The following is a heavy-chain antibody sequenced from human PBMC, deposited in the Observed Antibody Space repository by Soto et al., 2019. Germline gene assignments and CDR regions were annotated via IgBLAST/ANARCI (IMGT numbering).Heavy chain of an antibody. D-gene: IGHD3-10*01. V-gene: IGHV4-34*01. CDR1: GGSFIGYY. J-gene: IGHJ5*02. Sequence: QVQLQQWGAGLLKPSETLSLTCAVHGGSFIGYYLTWIRQSPGKGLERIGEINHSGDTRYKPSLRRRVTISLATSQNQFSLNLSSVIAADTAFYYCARAWSYADAWGQGVLVTVSS. CDR2: INHSGDT. CDR3: ARAWSYADA.